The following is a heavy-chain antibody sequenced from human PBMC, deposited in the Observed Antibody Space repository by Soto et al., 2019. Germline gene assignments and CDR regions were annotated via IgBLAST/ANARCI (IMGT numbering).Heavy chain of an antibody. V-gene: IGHV1-18*01. CDR2: INTYNSYT. CDR1: GYAFSNYG. CDR3: AQNITSRIDS. Sequence: QVQLVQSGAELRKPGASVKVSCKTSGYAFSNYGISWVRQAPGQGLEWMGWINTYNSYTHSAKKFHGRVIMTIESSTSSAFLYVMNLRSDDTAVYYCAQNITSRIDSWGKGTLVTVSS. D-gene: IGHD2-2*01. J-gene: IGHJ5*01.